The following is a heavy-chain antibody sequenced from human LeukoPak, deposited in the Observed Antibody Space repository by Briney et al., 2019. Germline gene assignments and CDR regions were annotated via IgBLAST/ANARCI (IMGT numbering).Heavy chain of an antibody. V-gene: IGHV4-61*02. CDR2: IYTSGNT. J-gene: IGHJ3*02. Sequence: SQTLSLTCTVSGDSISSGNYYWTWIQQPAGKGLEWIGRIYTSGNTNYNPSLKSQVTISMDTSKNQFSLNLNSVTAADTAVYYCARDRAGDSFDIWGQGTMVTVSS. D-gene: IGHD7-27*01. CDR3: ARDRAGDSFDI. CDR1: GDSISSGNYY.